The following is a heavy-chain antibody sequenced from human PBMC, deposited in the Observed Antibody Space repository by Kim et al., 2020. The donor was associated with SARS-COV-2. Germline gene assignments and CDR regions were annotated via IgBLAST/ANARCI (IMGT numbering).Heavy chain of an antibody. CDR1: GFTFSSYA. J-gene: IGHJ1*01. D-gene: IGHD3-10*01. CDR3: AKDLRAPYYYGSGSYYGASLDAEYFQH. V-gene: IGHV3-23*01. CDR2: ISGSGGST. Sequence: GGSLRLSCAASGFTFSSYAMSWVRQAPGKGLEWVSAISGSGGSTYYADSVKGRFTISRDNSKNTLYLQMNSLRAEDTAVYYCAKDLRAPYYYGSGSYYGASLDAEYFQHWGQGTLVTVSS.